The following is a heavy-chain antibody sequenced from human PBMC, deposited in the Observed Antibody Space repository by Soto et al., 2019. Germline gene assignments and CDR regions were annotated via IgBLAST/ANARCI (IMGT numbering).Heavy chain of an antibody. V-gene: IGHV3-64*01. CDR1: GFTFSSYA. Sequence: GGSLRLSCAASGFTFSSYAMHWVRQAPGKGLEYVSAISSNGGSTYYANSVKGRFTISRDNSKNTLYLQMGSLRAEDMAVYYCARWGSGSSDAFDIGGQGTMVTVSS. CDR2: ISSNGGST. D-gene: IGHD3-10*01. CDR3: ARWGSGSSDAFDI. J-gene: IGHJ3*02.